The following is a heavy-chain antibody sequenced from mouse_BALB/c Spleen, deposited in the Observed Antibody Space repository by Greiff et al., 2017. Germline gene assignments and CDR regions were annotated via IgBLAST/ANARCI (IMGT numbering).Heavy chain of an antibody. CDR1: GFSFTSYG. J-gene: IGHJ1*01. D-gene: IGHD1-1*01. CDR3: ASLYYYGSSYGYFDV. Sequence: VKVEESGPGLVAPSQSLSITCTVSGFSFTSYGVHWVRQPPGKGLEWLGVIWAGGSTNYNSALMSRLSISKDNSKSQVFLKMNSLQTDDTAMYYCASLYYYGSSYGYFDVWGAGTTVTVSS. V-gene: IGHV2-9*02. CDR2: IWAGGST.